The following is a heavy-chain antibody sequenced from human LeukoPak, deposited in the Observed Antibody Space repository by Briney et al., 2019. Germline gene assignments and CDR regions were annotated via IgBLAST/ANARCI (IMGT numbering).Heavy chain of an antibody. CDR1: GGSMSNRYW. D-gene: IGHD5-18*01. V-gene: IGHV4-59*01. CDR3: ARDRRSEDSYGSSGTFDI. Sequence: SGTLSVTRTGFGGSMSNRYWCIWIRQTPGKGLEWIGNAYYSGSSTSNPSLRSRVSISVDTSKNQFSLKLRSVTAADTAVYYCARDRRSEDSYGSSGTFDIWGPGSVVTVSS. CDR2: AYYSGSS. J-gene: IGHJ3*02.